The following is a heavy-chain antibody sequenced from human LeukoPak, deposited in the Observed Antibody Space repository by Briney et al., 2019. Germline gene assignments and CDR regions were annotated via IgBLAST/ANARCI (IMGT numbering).Heavy chain of an antibody. CDR1: GFTFSSSG. D-gene: IGHD5-18*01. V-gene: IGHV3-33*01. J-gene: IGHJ4*02. Sequence: GGSLRLSCAASGFTFSSSGMHWVRKAPGEGLEWVAVIWSDGSDKYYSDSVKGRFTISRDNSKNTLYLQMNSLRAEDTAVYYCARDRGYSYIDYWGQGTLVTVSS. CDR2: IWSDGSDK. CDR3: ARDRGYSYIDY.